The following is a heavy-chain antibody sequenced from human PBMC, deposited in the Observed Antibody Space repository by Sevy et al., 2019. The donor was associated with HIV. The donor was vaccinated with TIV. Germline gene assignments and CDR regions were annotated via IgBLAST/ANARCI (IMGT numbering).Heavy chain of an antibody. V-gene: IGHV3-30*04. CDR1: GFTFSSYA. J-gene: IGHJ4*02. Sequence: GGSLRLSCAASGFTFSSYAMHWVRQAPGKGLEWVAVISYDGSNKYYADSVKGRLTISRDNSKNTLYLQMNSLRAEDTAVYYCARVPRSSALLWFGFTLDYWGQGTLVTVSS. D-gene: IGHD3-10*01. CDR2: ISYDGSNK. CDR3: ARVPRSSALLWFGFTLDY.